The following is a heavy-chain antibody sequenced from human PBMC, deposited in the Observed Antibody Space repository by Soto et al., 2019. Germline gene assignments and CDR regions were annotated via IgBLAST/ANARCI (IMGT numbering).Heavy chain of an antibody. V-gene: IGHV1-3*01. J-gene: IGHJ4*02. CDR2: INAGNGNT. CDR1: GYTFTNYA. CDR3: ARDRYCISTSCYARTPDY. Sequence: ASVKVSCKASGYTFTNYAMHWVRQAPGQRLEWMGWINAGNGNTKYAQKFQGRVTMTTDTSTSTAYMELRSLRSDDTAVYYCARDRYCISTSCYARTPDYWGQGTLVTVSS. D-gene: IGHD2-2*01.